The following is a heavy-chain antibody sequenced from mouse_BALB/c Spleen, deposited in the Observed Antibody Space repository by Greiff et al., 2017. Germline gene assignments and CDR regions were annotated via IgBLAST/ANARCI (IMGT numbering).Heavy chain of an antibody. V-gene: IGHV5-4*02. CDR2: ISDGGSYT. D-gene: IGHD2-1*01. Sequence: EVQLVESGGGLVKPGGSLKLSCAASGFTFSDYYMYWVRQTPEKRLEWVATISDGGSYTYYPDSVKGRFTISRDNAKNNLYLQMSSLKSEDTAMYYCARDHGNFPYAMDYWGQGTSVTVSS. J-gene: IGHJ4*01. CDR1: GFTFSDYY. CDR3: ARDHGNFPYAMDY.